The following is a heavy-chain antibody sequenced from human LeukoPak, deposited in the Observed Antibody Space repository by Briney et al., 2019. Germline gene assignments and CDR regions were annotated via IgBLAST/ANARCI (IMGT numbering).Heavy chain of an antibody. J-gene: IGHJ4*02. CDR1: GYTFTSYG. V-gene: IGHV1-18*01. CDR2: ISAYNGNT. D-gene: IGHD3-22*01. CDR3: ARQYYYDSSGYPFDY. Sequence: ASVKVSCKASGYTFTSYGISWERQAPGQGLEWMGWISAYNGNTNYAQKLQGRVTMTTDTSTSTAYMELRSLRSDDTAVYYCARQYYYDSSGYPFDYWGQGTLVTVSS.